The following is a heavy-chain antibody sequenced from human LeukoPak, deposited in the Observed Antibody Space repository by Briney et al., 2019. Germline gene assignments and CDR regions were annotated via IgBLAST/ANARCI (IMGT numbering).Heavy chain of an antibody. D-gene: IGHD5-18*01. CDR3: ARSGGYSYYYYYYMDV. Sequence: PSETLSLTCTVSGGSISSYYWSWIRQPPGKGLEWIRRIYTSGSTNYNPSLKSRVTMSVDTSKNQFSLKLSSVTAADTAVYYCARSGGYSYYYYYYMDVWGKGTTVTISS. CDR2: IYTSGST. J-gene: IGHJ6*03. CDR1: GGSISSYY. V-gene: IGHV4-4*07.